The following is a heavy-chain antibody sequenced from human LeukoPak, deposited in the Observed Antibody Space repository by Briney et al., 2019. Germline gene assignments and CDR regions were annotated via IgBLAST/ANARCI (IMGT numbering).Heavy chain of an antibody. CDR1: GFTFDDYA. CDR3: AKGHGYSYGYAVVGFGY. V-gene: IGHV3-9*01. D-gene: IGHD5-18*01. CDR2: ISWNSGSI. J-gene: IGHJ4*02. Sequence: GGSLRLSCAASGFTFDDYAMHWVRQAPGKGLEWVSGISWNSGSIGYADSVKGRFTISRDNAKNSLYLQMNSLRAEDTALYYCAKGHGYSYGYAVVGFGYWGQGTLVTVSS.